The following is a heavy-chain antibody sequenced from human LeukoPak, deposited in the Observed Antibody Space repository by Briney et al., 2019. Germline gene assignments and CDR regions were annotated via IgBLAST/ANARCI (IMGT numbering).Heavy chain of an antibody. V-gene: IGHV1-46*01. CDR1: GYTFTSYY. D-gene: IGHD6-13*01. Sequence: EASVKVSCKASGYTFTSYYMHWARQAPGQGLEWMGIINPSGGSTSYAQKFQGRVTMARDTSTSTVYMELSSLRSEDTAVYYCARDFSSSWYYYWGQGTLVTVSS. CDR2: INPSGGST. J-gene: IGHJ4*02. CDR3: ARDFSSSWYYY.